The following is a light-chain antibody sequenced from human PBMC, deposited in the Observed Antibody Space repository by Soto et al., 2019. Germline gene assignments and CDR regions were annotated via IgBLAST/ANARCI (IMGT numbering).Light chain of an antibody. CDR1: SSDVGGYNY. J-gene: IGLJ1*01. Sequence: QSVLTQPASGSGSPGQSITSSCTGASSDVGGYNYVSWYQQHPGKAPKLMIYDVSNRPSGVSNRFSGSKSGNTASLTISGLQAEDEAESSSSSSTSTTPHVFVPGTTVTVL. CDR3: SSSTSTTPHV. V-gene: IGLV2-14*01. CDR2: DVS.